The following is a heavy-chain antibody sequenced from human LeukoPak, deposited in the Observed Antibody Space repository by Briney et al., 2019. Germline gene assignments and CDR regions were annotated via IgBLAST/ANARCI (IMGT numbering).Heavy chain of an antibody. CDR1: GDTFSSYA. V-gene: IGHV1-69*13. J-gene: IGHJ4*02. Sequence: GASVKVSCKASGDTFSSYAISWVRQAPGQGLEWMGGIIPIFGTANYAQKFQGRVTITADESTSTAYMELSSLRSEDTAVYYCAREPEAAAGTWIDYWGQGTLVTVSS. D-gene: IGHD6-13*01. CDR3: AREPEAAAGTWIDY. CDR2: IIPIFGTA.